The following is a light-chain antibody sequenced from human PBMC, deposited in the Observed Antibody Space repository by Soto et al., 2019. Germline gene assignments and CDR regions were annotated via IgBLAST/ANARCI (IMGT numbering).Light chain of an antibody. CDR2: GAS. CDR1: QSVIGSH. CDR3: HQYGSSPVT. Sequence: DIVLTQSPGTLSLSPGERATLSCRASQSVIGSHLAWYQQKPGQAPRLLIYGASSRATGIPDRFSGSESGTDFTLTISRLEPEDFAVYYCHQYGSSPVTFGQGTKLEIK. J-gene: IGKJ2*01. V-gene: IGKV3-20*01.